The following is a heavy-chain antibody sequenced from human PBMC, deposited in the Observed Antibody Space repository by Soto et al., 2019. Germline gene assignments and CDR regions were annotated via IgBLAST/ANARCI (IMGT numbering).Heavy chain of an antibody. D-gene: IGHD3-10*01. J-gene: IGHJ6*03. CDR1: GFTFSRHA. V-gene: IGHV3-23*01. CDR3: AKTMVRGVTAYYYYMDV. CDR2: ISGNGGST. Sequence: GGSLRLSCSASGFTFSRHAMSWVRQAPGKGLEWVSGISGNGGSTYYADSVKGRFSISRDNSKNTLYLQINSLRAEDTAVYYCAKTMVRGVTAYYYYMDVWGKGTTVTVSS.